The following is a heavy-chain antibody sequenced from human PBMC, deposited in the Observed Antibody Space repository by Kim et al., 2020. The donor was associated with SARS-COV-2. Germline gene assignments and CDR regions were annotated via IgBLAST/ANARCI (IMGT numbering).Heavy chain of an antibody. D-gene: IGHD2-15*01. CDR3: ARAPSAWLVIAAVINAFDI. CDR2: IYYSGST. Sequence: SETLSLTCTVSGGSISSGDYYWSWIRQHPGKGLEWIGYIYYSGSTYYNPSLKSRLTMSVDTSKNQFSLKLSSVTAADTAVYYCARAPSAWLVIAAVINAFDIWGRGTLVTVSS. V-gene: IGHV4-31*03. J-gene: IGHJ3*02. CDR1: GGSISSGDYY.